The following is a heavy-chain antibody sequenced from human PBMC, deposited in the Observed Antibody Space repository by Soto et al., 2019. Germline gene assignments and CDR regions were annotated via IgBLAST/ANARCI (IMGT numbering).Heavy chain of an antibody. CDR2: TYYRSKLNN. V-gene: IGHV6-1*01. CDR1: VDRVSSNSAA. Sequence: SQTLSLTCAISVDRVSSNSAAWNLVSQSPSRGLEWLGRTYYRSKLNNDYAVSVKRRITINPDTSKNQFSLQLNSVTPEDTAVYYCAREGGDRSSWYFDYWGQGTLVTVSS. CDR3: AREGGDRSSWYFDY. D-gene: IGHD6-13*01. J-gene: IGHJ4*02.